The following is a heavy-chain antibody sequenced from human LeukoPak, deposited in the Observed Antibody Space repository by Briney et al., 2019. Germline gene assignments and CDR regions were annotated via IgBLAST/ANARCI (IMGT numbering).Heavy chain of an antibody. D-gene: IGHD3-22*01. Sequence: PSETLSLTCTVSGGSISSSRYYWGWIRQPPGKGLEWIGSIYYSGSTFYNPSLKSRVTISVDTSKNQFSLKLSSVTAADTAVYYCARHQYDSSGYYYGFYWFDPWGQGTLVTVSS. CDR2: IYYSGST. J-gene: IGHJ5*02. CDR3: ARHQYDSSGYYYGFYWFDP. CDR1: GGSISSSRYY. V-gene: IGHV4-39*01.